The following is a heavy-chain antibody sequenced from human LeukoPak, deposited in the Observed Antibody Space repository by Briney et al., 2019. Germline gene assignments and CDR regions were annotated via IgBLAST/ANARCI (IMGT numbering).Heavy chain of an antibody. V-gene: IGHV4-59*12. Sequence: SETLSLTCTVSGGSISSYYWSWIRQPPGKGLEWIGYIYYSGSTNYNPSLKSRVTISVDTSKNQFSLKLSSVTAADTAVYYCARGRAPVVVVVAATRGWFDPWGQGTLVTVSS. J-gene: IGHJ5*02. D-gene: IGHD2-15*01. CDR3: ARGRAPVVVVVAATRGWFDP. CDR1: GGSISSYY. CDR2: IYYSGST.